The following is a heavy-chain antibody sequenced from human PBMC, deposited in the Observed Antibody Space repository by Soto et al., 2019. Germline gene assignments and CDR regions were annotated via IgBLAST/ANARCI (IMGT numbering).Heavy chain of an antibody. V-gene: IGHV3-30-3*01. Sequence: QVQLVDSGGGVVQPGRSLRLSCAASGFTFSSYAMHWVRQAPGKGLVWVAVISSDASNKYYADSVKGRFTISRDNSKNTLYLQMNSLRAEDTAVYYCAKDPLFDPWGQGTLVTVSS. J-gene: IGHJ5*02. CDR1: GFTFSSYA. CDR2: ISSDASNK. CDR3: AKDPLFDP.